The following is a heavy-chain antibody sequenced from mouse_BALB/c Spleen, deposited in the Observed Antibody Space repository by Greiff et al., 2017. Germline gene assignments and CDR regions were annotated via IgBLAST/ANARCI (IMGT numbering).Heavy chain of an antibody. CDR3: ARGRDGNYVWFAY. CDR2: IWAGGST. CDR1: GFSLTSYG. Sequence: VMLVESGPGLVAPSQSLSITCTVSGFSLTSYGVHWVRQPPGKGLEWLGVIWAGGSTNYNSALMSRLSISKDNSKSQVFLKMNSLQTDDTAMYYCARGRDGNYVWFAYWGQGTLVTVSA. V-gene: IGHV2-9*02. D-gene: IGHD2-1*01. J-gene: IGHJ3*01.